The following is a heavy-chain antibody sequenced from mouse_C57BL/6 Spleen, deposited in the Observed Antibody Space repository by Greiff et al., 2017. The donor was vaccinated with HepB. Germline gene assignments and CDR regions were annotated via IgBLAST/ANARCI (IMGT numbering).Heavy chain of an antibody. V-gene: IGHV1-81*01. CDR1: GYTFTSYG. CDR3: ASHSSGRYFDY. Sequence: QVQLKQSGAELARPGASVKLSCKASGYTFTSYGISWVKQRTGQGLEWIGEIYPRSGNTYYNEKFKGKATLTADKSSSTAYMELRSLTSEDSAVYFCASHSSGRYFDYWGQGTTLTVSS. D-gene: IGHD3-2*02. CDR2: IYPRSGNT. J-gene: IGHJ2*01.